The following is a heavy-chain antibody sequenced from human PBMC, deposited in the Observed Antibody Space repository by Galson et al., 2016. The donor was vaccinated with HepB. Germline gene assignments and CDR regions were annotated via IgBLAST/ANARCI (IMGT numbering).Heavy chain of an antibody. Sequence: TLSLTCTVSSGSISSGGYSWIWIRQPAGKGLEWIGRMYSNGSTNYNPSLKSRVTISVYTSKNQFSLILTSVTAADTAVYYCARAWSGSSYFYMDIWGKGTTVTVSS. CDR3: ARAWSGSSYFYMDI. V-gene: IGHV4-61*02. D-gene: IGHD3-3*01. CDR2: MYSNGST. J-gene: IGHJ6*03. CDR1: SGSISSGGYS.